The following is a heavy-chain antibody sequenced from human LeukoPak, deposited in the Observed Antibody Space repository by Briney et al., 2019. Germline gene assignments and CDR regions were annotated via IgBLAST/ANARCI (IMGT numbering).Heavy chain of an antibody. CDR2: ISGSGGST. V-gene: IGHV3-23*01. CDR1: GFTFSSYA. J-gene: IGHJ4*02. CDR3: AKVGEPWGYSYGYYFDY. Sequence: GGSLRLSCAASGFTFSSYAMSWVRQAPGKGLEWVSAISGSGGSTYYADSVKGRFTISRDNSKNTLYLQVNSLRAEDTAVYYCAKVGEPWGYSYGYYFDYWGQGTLVTVSS. D-gene: IGHD5-18*01.